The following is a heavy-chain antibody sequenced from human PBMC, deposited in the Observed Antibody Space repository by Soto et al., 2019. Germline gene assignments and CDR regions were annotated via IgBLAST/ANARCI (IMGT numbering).Heavy chain of an antibody. CDR1: EFTFSSAW. Sequence: PGGSLRLSCAASEFTFSSAWMSWARQAPGKGLEWVAIINEDGSEKYFVDSVKGRFTISRDNAKNSLYLQMNSLRAEDTAVYYCARGSGHIWGPGTMVTVSS. V-gene: IGHV3-7*01. CDR2: INEDGSEK. J-gene: IGHJ3*02. CDR3: ARGSGHI. D-gene: IGHD1-26*01.